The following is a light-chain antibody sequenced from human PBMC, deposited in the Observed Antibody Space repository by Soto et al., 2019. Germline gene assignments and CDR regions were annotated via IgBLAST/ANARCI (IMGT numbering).Light chain of an antibody. CDR1: QHVTTTY. V-gene: IGKV3-20*01. CDR3: QQYDSSCT. Sequence: IVLTQSPATLSLSPGERATLSCTASQHVTTTYIAWYQQKFGQAPRLLIYGASTRATGTPARFTGGGFGTHFTVSMSRVEPEDFAVYFCQQYDSSCTCGGGIKVAMK. CDR2: GAS. J-gene: IGKJ4*02.